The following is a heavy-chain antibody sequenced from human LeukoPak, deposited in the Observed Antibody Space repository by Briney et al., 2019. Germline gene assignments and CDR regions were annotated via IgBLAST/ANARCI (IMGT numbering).Heavy chain of an antibody. V-gene: IGHV4-30-4*01. D-gene: IGHD2-15*01. J-gene: IGHJ5*02. CDR3: ARGDIVVVVAATQFNWFDP. CDR2: IYYSGST. Sequence: SQTLSLTCTVSGGSISSGDYYWSWIRQPPGKGLEWIGYIYYSGSTYYNPSLKSRVTISVDTSKNQFSLKLSSVTAADTAVYYCARGDIVVVVAATQFNWFDPWGQGTLVTVSS. CDR1: GGSISSGDYY.